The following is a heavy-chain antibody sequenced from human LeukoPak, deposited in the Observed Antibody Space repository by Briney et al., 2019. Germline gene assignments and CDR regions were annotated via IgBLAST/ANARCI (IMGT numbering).Heavy chain of an antibody. J-gene: IGHJ5*02. Sequence: SQTLSLTCALSGDSVSSNSAAWNWIGQSPSRGLEWLGRTYYRSKWYNDYAVSVKSRITINPDTSKNQFSLQLNSVTPEDTAVYYCERGDSGDYVSSWFAPGGQEPRVPVS. CDR1: GDSVSSNSAA. V-gene: IGHV6-1*01. D-gene: IGHD4-17*01. CDR2: TYYRSKWYN. CDR3: ERGDSGDYVSSWFAP.